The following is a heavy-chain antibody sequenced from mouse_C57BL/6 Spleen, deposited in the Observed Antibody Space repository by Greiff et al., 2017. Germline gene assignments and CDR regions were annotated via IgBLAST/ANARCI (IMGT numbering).Heavy chain of an antibody. CDR2: IWTGGGT. CDR3: ARNVLGDYSYAMDY. Sequence: VQLQESGPGLVAPSQSLSITCTVSGFSLTSYAISWVRQPPGKGLEWLGVIWTGGGTNYNSALKSRLSISKDNSKSQVFLKMNSLQTDDTARYYCARNVLGDYSYAMDYWGQGTSVTVSS. CDR1: GFSLTSYA. V-gene: IGHV2-9-1*01. J-gene: IGHJ4*01. D-gene: IGHD1-1*01.